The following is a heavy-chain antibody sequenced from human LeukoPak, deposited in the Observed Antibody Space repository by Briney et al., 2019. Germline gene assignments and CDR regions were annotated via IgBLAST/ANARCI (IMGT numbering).Heavy chain of an antibody. Sequence: SGTLSLTCAVSGGSISSSNWWSWVRQPPGKGLEWIGETHQSGSTNYNPSLKGRVTISVDKPKNQFSLKLTSVTAADTAVYYCAASSFYYDSSAYNDCWGQGTLVTVSS. CDR3: AASSFYYDSSAYNDC. J-gene: IGHJ4*02. CDR1: GGSISSSNW. CDR2: THQSGST. D-gene: IGHD3-22*01. V-gene: IGHV4-4*02.